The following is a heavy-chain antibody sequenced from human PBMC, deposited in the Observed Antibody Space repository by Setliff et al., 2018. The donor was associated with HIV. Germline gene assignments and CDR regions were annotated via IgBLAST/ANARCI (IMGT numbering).Heavy chain of an antibody. CDR1: GASINTGGYY. CDR3: ARDSGGYNYGFAVGSFDY. Sequence: SETLSLTCSVSGASINTGGYYWSWIRQRPGKGLEWIGYIFYVGATYYNPSLKSRASVSVDTSKNHFSLRLTSVAAADTAVYYCARDSGGYNYGFAVGSFDYWGQGALVTVS. J-gene: IGHJ4*02. CDR2: IFYVGAT. V-gene: IGHV4-31*03. D-gene: IGHD5-18*01.